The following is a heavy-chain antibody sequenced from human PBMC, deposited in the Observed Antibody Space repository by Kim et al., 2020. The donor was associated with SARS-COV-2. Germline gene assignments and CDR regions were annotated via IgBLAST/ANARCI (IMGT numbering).Heavy chain of an antibody. V-gene: IGHV3-23*01. D-gene: IGHD2-15*01. J-gene: IGHJ4*02. CDR3: AKEPRRVGGFDY. Sequence: YSADSVKGRFTISRDNSKSTLYLQMNSLGAEDTAVYYCAKEPRRVGGFDYWGQGTLVTVSS.